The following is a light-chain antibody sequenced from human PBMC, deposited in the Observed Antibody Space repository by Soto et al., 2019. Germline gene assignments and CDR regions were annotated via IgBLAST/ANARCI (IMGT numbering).Light chain of an antibody. CDR1: QSILYSSNNKNY. CDR2: WAS. V-gene: IGKV4-1*01. CDR3: QQYYSLLT. J-gene: IGKJ4*01. Sequence: DIVMTQSPDSLAVSLGERATINCKSSQSILYSSNNKNYLAWYQHRPGRTPKLLIYWASTRESGVPDRFSGSGSGTDFTLTISSLQAEDVAVYYCQQYYSLLTFAGGTKVEIK.